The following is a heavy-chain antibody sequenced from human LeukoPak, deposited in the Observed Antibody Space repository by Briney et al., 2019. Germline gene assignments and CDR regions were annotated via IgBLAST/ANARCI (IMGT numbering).Heavy chain of an antibody. Sequence: PGGSLRLSCAASGFTFNYFWMHWVRQVPGKGLVWVAGINIDGTATYYADSVKGRFTISRDNAKNTVYLQMSGLRAEDTTVYYCATVSEYWGQGTLVTVSS. CDR3: ATVSEY. CDR2: INIDGTAT. CDR1: GFTFNYFW. V-gene: IGHV3-74*01. J-gene: IGHJ4*02.